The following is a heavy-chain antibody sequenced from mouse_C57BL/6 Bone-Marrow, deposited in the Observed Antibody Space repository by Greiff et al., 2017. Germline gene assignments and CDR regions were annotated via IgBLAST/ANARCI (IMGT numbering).Heavy chain of an antibody. CDR2: IDPSDSYT. CDR1: GYTFTSYW. Sequence: QVQLQQPGAELVRPGTSVKLSCKASGYTFTSYWMHWVKQRPGQGLEWIGVIDPSDSYTNYNQKFKGKATLTVDTSSSTAYMQISSLTSEDSAVYCCARAGVYYGSILAWFAYWGQGTLVTVSA. J-gene: IGHJ3*01. V-gene: IGHV1-59*01. CDR3: ARAGVYYGSILAWFAY. D-gene: IGHD1-1*01.